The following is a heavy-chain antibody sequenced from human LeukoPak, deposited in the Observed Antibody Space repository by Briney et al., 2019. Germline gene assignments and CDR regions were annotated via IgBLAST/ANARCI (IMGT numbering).Heavy chain of an antibody. CDR3: ARVRKRITMIVVTKAEGWFDP. CDR2: INPSGGST. J-gene: IGHJ5*02. D-gene: IGHD3-22*01. V-gene: IGHV1-46*01. Sequence: ASVKVSCKAAGYTFTSYYMHWVRQAPGQGLEWMGIINPSGGSTNYAQKFQGRVTMTRDTSTSTVYMELSSLRSEDTAVYYCARVRKRITMIVVTKAEGWFDPWGQGTLVTVSS. CDR1: GYTFTSYY.